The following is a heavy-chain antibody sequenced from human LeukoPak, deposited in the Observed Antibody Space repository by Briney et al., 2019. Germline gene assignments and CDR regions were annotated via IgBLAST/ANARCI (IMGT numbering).Heavy chain of an antibody. D-gene: IGHD5-18*01. V-gene: IGHV4-4*07. J-gene: IGHJ6*03. CDR2: IYTSGST. CDR3: ARVGEADTAMARTYYYYYMDV. CDR1: GGSISSYY. Sequence: KPSETLSLTCTVSGGSISSYYWSWIRQPAGKGLEWIGRIYTSGSTNYNPSLKSRVTMSVDTSKSQFSLKLSSVTAADTAVYYCARVGEADTAMARTYYYYYMDVWGKGTTVTISS.